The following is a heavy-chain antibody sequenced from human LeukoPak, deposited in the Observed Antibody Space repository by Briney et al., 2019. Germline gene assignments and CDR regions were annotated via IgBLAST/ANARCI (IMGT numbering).Heavy chain of an antibody. CDR2: ITGSGDST. CDR3: AKWANWFDP. J-gene: IGHJ5*02. V-gene: IGHV3-23*01. Sequence: GGTLRLSCAASGFTFSSYGMSWVRQAPGKGLEWVSGITGSGDSTYYADSVKGRFTISRDNSKSTLYLQMNSLRAEDTAVYYCAKWANWFDPWGQGTLVTVSS. CDR1: GFTFSSYG.